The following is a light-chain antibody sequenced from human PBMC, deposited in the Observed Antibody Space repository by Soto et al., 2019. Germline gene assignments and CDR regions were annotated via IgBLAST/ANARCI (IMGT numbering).Light chain of an antibody. CDR3: MQALQTPLT. J-gene: IGKJ4*01. CDR1: QSLLDSNGYNC. Sequence: DIVMTQSPLSLPVTPGEPASISCRSSQSLLDSNGYNCLDWYLQKPGQSPQLLIYSGSTRASGVTDRFSVSGSGTDFTLNISRVEAADVGVYYCMQALQTPLTFGGGTKVEIK. V-gene: IGKV2-28*01. CDR2: SGS.